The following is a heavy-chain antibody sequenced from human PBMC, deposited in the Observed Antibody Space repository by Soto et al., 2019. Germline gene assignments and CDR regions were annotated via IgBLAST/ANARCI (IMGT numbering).Heavy chain of an antibody. CDR2: INEDSSYI. CDR1: GFDFTSYS. Sequence: EVQLVESGGGLVKPGGSLRLSCAASGFDFTSYSMNWVRQAPGKGLEWVSSINEDSSYIYYAHSLRGRFTISRDNAKDSLYLHMNSLRAEDTVVYYCVRDFGWYFRSGYMDVWGDGATVTVSS. D-gene: IGHD3-3*01. CDR3: VRDFGWYFRSGYMDV. J-gene: IGHJ6*03. V-gene: IGHV3-21*02.